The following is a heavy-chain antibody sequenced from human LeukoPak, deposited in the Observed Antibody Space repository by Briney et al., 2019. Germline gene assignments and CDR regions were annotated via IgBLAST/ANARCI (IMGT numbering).Heavy chain of an antibody. J-gene: IGHJ5*02. Sequence: GRSLRLSCAASGFILSPYSMHWVRQAPGKGLEWVAVISFDGTIKYYVDSVNGRFTISRDNAKNTLYLQMNSLRGDDTAVYYCARDMLFGESVYNWFDPWGQGTLVTVSS. CDR3: ARDMLFGESVYNWFDP. CDR1: GFILSPYS. D-gene: IGHD3/OR15-3a*01. CDR2: ISFDGTIK. V-gene: IGHV3-30-3*01.